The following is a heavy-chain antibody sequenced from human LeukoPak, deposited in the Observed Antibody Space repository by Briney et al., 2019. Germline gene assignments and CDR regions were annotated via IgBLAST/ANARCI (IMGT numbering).Heavy chain of an antibody. CDR2: ILNDGSNK. Sequence: GGSLRLSRVASRFTPRRSATHWGPHTPHKGLESVALILNDGSNKYNTDSPKGRFTISTDNPKNTLYLQIKILRAENTPFYNSAYCSCTNWGDYNYYMDVWGEGATVTVSS. V-gene: IGHV3-30*02. CDR3: AYCSCTNWGDYNYYMDV. D-gene: IGHD2-2*01. CDR1: RFTPRRSA. J-gene: IGHJ6*03.